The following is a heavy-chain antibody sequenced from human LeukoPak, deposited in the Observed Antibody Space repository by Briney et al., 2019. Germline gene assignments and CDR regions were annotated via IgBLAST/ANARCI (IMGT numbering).Heavy chain of an antibody. CDR2: IYTSGST. D-gene: IGHD3-22*01. CDR1: GGSISSGSYY. V-gene: IGHV4-61*02. Sequence: SETLSLTCTVSGGSISSGSYYWSWIRQPAGKGLEWIGRIYTSGSTNYNPSLKSRVTISVDTSKNQFSLELSSVTAADTAVYYCARDWPGSGYNDAFDIWGQGTMVTVSS. J-gene: IGHJ3*02. CDR3: ARDWPGSGYNDAFDI.